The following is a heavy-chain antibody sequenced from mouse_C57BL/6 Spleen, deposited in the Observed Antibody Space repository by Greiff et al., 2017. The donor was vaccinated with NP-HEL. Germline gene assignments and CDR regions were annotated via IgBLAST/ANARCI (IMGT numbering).Heavy chain of an antibody. CDR3: ARTNYGSSPAWFAY. CDR1: GFTFSDYG. CDR2: ISSGSSTI. J-gene: IGHJ3*01. V-gene: IGHV5-17*01. D-gene: IGHD1-1*01. Sequence: EVQLVESGGGLVKPGGSLKLSCAASGFTFSDYGMHWVRQAPEKGLEWVAYISSGSSTIYYADTVKGRFTISRDNAKNTLFLQMTSLRSEDTAMYYCARTNYGSSPAWFAYWGQGTLVTVSA.